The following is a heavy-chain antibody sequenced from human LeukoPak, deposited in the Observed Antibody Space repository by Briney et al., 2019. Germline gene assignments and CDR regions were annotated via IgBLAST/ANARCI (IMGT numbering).Heavy chain of an antibody. J-gene: IGHJ5*02. V-gene: IGHV3-33*08. D-gene: IGHD6-13*01. CDR1: GFTFSTNG. Sequence: GGSLRLSCAASGFTFSTNGMHWVRQAPGKGLEWVAVIWYDGSNKYYADSVKGRFTISRDNSKNTLYLQMNSLRAEDTAVYYCAREKFLAAAGTRGSWFDPWGQGTLVTVSS. CDR3: AREKFLAAAGTRGSWFDP. CDR2: IWYDGSNK.